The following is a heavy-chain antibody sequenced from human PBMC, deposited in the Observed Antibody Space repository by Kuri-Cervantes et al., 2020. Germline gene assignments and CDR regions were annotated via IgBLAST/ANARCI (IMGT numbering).Heavy chain of an antibody. J-gene: IGHJ4*02. CDR3: ARSTRR. Sequence: GESLKISCAASGFTFSSYGMHWVRQAPGKGLEWVAVISYDGSNKYYADSVKGRFTISRDKSKNTLYLQMNSLRAEDTAVYYCARSTRRWGQGTLVTVSS. V-gene: IGHV3-30*03. CDR2: ISYDGSNK. CDR1: GFTFSSYG.